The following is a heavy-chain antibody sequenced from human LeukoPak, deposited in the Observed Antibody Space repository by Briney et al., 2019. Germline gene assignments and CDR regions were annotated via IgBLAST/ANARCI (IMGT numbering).Heavy chain of an antibody. CDR2: FYPGDSDT. CDR1: GYSFTSYW. D-gene: IGHD4-17*01. J-gene: IGHJ4*02. CDR3: ARLVMGYGDYGYFDY. V-gene: IGHV5-51*01. Sequence: GESLKISCKGSGYSFTSYWIGWVRQMPGKGLEWMGIFYPGDSDTRYSPSFQGQVTISADKSISTAYLQWSSLKASDTAMYYCARLVMGYGDYGYFDYWGQGTLVTVSS.